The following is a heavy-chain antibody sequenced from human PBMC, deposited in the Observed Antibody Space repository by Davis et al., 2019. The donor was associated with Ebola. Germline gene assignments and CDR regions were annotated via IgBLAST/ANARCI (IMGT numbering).Heavy chain of an antibody. J-gene: IGHJ6*02. V-gene: IGHV3-73*01. CDR1: GFTFSSYG. CDR3: AKRQWLRPPYYGMDV. D-gene: IGHD5-12*01. CDR2: IRSKANSYAT. Sequence: GESLKISCAASGFTFSSYGMHWVRQASGKGLEWVGRIRSKANSYATAYAASVKGRFTISRDDSKNTAYLQMNSLKTEDTAVYYCAKRQWLRPPYYGMDVWGQGTTVTVSS.